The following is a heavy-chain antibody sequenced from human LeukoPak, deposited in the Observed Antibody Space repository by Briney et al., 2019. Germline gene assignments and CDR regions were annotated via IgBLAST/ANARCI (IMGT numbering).Heavy chain of an antibody. CDR3: AKCCPGELYDSSGYYAFDT. CDR1: GFTFSSYA. CDR2: IGGTGVRT. Sequence: PGGSLRLSCVSSGFTFSSYAMSWVRQAPGKGLEWVSTIGGTGVRTYYADSVKGRFTISRDNSKNTLYLQMNSLRAEDTAVYYCAKCCPGELYDSSGYYAFDTWGQGTMVTVSS. D-gene: IGHD3-22*01. V-gene: IGHV3-23*01. J-gene: IGHJ3*02.